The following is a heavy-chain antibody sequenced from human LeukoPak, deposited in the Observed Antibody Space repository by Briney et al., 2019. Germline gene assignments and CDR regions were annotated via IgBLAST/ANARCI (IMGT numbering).Heavy chain of an antibody. Sequence: GGSLRLSCAASGFTFSSYGMHWVRQAPGKGLEWVAFIRYDGSNKYYADSVKGRFTISRDNSKNTLYLQMNSLRAEDTAVYYCAKSFDDILTSYYYYMDVWGKGTTVTISS. V-gene: IGHV3-30*02. J-gene: IGHJ6*03. D-gene: IGHD3-9*01. CDR3: AKSFDDILTSYYYYMDV. CDR2: IRYDGSNK. CDR1: GFTFSSYG.